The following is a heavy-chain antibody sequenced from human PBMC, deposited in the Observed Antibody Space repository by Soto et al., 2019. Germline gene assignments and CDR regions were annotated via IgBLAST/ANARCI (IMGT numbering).Heavy chain of an antibody. Sequence: PGGSLRLSCAASGFTFSSYAMSWVRQAPGKGLEWVSAISGSGGSTYYADSVKGRFTISRDNSKNTLYLQMNSLRAEDTAVYYCAKVPTFYYDSGGFDYGGQEPLAPVPS. D-gene: IGHD3-22*01. CDR2: ISGSGGST. CDR1: GFTFSSYA. CDR3: AKVPTFYYDSGGFDY. V-gene: IGHV3-23*01. J-gene: IGHJ4*02.